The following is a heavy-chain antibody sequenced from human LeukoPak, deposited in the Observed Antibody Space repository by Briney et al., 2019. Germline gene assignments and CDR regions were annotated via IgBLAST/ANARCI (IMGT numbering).Heavy chain of an antibody. CDR2: IYYSGST. J-gene: IGHJ4*02. Sequence: PSETLSLTCTVSGGSISSYYWSWIRQPPGKGLEWIGYIYYSGSTNYNPSLKSRVTISVDTSKNQFSLKLSSVTAADTAVYYCAREVVKIDYSQIFDYWGQGTLVTVSS. D-gene: IGHD4-11*01. CDR1: GGSISSYY. CDR3: AREVVKIDYSQIFDY. V-gene: IGHV4-59*12.